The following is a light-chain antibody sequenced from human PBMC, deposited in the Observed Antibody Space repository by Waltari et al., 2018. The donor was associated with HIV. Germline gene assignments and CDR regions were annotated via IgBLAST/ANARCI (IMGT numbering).Light chain of an antibody. CDR2: DVS. J-gene: IGLJ2*01. V-gene: IGLV2-11*01. CDR1: SSDVGGYNY. Sequence: QSALTQPRSVSGSPGQSVTISCTGTSSDVGGYNYVSCYHQHPGKAPKLMIYDVSKRPSGVSDRFSGSKSGNTASLTISGLQAEDEADYYCCSYAGSYTGVFGGGTKLTVL. CDR3: CSYAGSYTGV.